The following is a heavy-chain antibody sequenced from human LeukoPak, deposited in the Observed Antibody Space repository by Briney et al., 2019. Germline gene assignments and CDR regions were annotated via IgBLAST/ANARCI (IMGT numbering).Heavy chain of an antibody. Sequence: PSETLSLTCTVSGGSISSHYWSWIRQSPGKGLEWIGFMHYRGNSNSNPSLRNRVTISMDTSKNQFSLKMSSVTAADTAVYYCARDSPFEWDVFGDSFDIWGQGTVVTVSS. CDR2: MHYRGNS. V-gene: IGHV4-59*11. CDR3: ARDSPFEWDVFGDSFDI. CDR1: GGSISSHY. D-gene: IGHD1-26*01. J-gene: IGHJ3*02.